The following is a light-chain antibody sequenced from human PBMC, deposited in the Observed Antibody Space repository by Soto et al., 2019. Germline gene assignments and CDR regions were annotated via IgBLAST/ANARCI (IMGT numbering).Light chain of an antibody. J-gene: IGKJ1*01. CDR3: QQYSVYWT. Sequence: DIQITQRKSSLSASVGDRVTITCRASQSVNTYLHWYQQKAGQAPKVLIYDASSWAGGVPSRFTGSGSGTEFTLTINSLQPGDFATYYCQQYSVYWTFGQGTKVDI. V-gene: IGKV1-5*01. CDR2: DAS. CDR1: QSVNTY.